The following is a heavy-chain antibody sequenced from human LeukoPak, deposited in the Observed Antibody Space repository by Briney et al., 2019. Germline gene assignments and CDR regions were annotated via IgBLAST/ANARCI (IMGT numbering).Heavy chain of an antibody. J-gene: IGHJ1*01. CDR3: AKDWRNGYSSDWYSEGYFPH. D-gene: IGHD5-18*01. V-gene: IGHV3-23*01. Sequence: GGSLRLSCVGSGFIFSSYAMSWVRQAPGKGLEWVSGISSSGHSTYNADSVKGRFSSTRDNSKNTLYLQMNSLRAEDTAVYYCAKDWRNGYSSDWYSEGYFPHWGQGTLVTVSS. CDR2: ISSSGHST. CDR1: GFIFSSYA.